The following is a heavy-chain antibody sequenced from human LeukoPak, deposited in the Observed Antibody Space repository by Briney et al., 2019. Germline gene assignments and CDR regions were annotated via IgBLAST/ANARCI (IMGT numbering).Heavy chain of an antibody. D-gene: IGHD2-15*01. Sequence: ASVRVSCKASGYTFTAYYVHWVRQAPGQGLEWMGWINPNSDGTKIPQKFQGRVTMTRDTSISTAYMELSRLRSDDTAVYYCASDCSGGSCYSGRNWFDPWGQGTLVTVSS. CDR3: ASDCSGGSCYSGRNWFDP. J-gene: IGHJ5*02. CDR2: INPNSDGT. V-gene: IGHV1-2*02. CDR1: GYTFTAYY.